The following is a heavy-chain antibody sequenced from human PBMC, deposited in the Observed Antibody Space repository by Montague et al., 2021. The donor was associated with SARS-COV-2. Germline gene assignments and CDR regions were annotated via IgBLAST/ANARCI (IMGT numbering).Heavy chain of an antibody. J-gene: IGHJ3*02. CDR3: ARDGYNNSWYHFGFDI. V-gene: IGHV3-21*01. Sequence: SLRLSCAASGFTFSAYSMTWVRQAPGKGLEWVSSISSRTSYTYYGDSVKGRFTSSRDNAKNSLYLEMNSLGAEDTAVYYCARDGYNNSWYHFGFDIWGQGTVVTVSA. CDR1: GFTFSAYS. D-gene: IGHD6-13*01. CDR2: ISSRTSYT.